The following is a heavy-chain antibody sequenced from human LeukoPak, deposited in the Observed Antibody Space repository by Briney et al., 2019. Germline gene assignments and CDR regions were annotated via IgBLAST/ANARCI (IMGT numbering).Heavy chain of an antibody. Sequence: ASVKVSCKASGYTFTSYGISWVRQAPGQGLEWMGWISAYNGNTNYAQKLQGRVTMTTDTSTSTAYMELRSLRSDDTAVYYCAREAIVQVAALTNWFDPWGQGTLVTVSS. D-gene: IGHD2-15*01. CDR2: ISAYNGNT. J-gene: IGHJ5*02. V-gene: IGHV1-18*01. CDR3: AREAIVQVAALTNWFDP. CDR1: GYTFTSYG.